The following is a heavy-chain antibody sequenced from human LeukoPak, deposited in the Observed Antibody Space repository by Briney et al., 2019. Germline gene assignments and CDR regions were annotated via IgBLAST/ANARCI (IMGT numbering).Heavy chain of an antibody. D-gene: IGHD3-10*01. CDR3: VHGGLYYLDY. CDR2: IYIGGST. J-gene: IGHJ4*02. V-gene: IGHV3-53*01. Sequence: GGSLSLSCAASEFFVGSKYMTWVRQAAGRGLEWVSLIYIGGSTYYADSVKGGLPISRDIFKNPLYLQMNSRRAEDTAVYYCVHGGLYYLDYWGQGTLVTVSS. CDR1: EFFVGSKY.